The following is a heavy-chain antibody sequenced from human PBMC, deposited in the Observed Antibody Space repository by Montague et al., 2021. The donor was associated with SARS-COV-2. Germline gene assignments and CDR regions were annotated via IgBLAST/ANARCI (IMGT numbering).Heavy chain of an antibody. V-gene: IGHV4-31*03. CDR1: GGSISSGGYY. CDR3: ARTPAVYVVVVPAARGHFDY. CDR2: IYYSGST. J-gene: IGHJ4*02. D-gene: IGHD2-2*01. Sequence: TLSLTCTVSGGSISSGGYYWSWIRQHPGKGLEWIGYIYYSGSTYYXSSLKSRVTISVDTSKNQFSLKLSSVTAADTAVYYCARTPAVYVVVVPAARGHFDYWGQGTLVTVSS.